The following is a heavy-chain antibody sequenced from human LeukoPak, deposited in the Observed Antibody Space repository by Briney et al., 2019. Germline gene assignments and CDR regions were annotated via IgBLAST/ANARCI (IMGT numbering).Heavy chain of an antibody. CDR3: ARDTGIAVAGSNY. CDR2: IYSGGST. V-gene: IGHV3-53*01. CDR1: GFTVSSNY. D-gene: IGHD6-19*01. Sequence: PGGSLRLSCATSGFTVSSNYMSWVRQAPGKGLEWVSVIYSGGSTYYADSVKGRFTISRDNSKNTLYLQMNSLRAEDTAVYYCARDTGIAVAGSNYWGQGTLVTVSS. J-gene: IGHJ4*02.